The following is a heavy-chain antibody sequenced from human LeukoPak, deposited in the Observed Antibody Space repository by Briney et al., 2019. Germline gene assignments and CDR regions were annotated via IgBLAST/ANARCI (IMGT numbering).Heavy chain of an antibody. V-gene: IGHV3-33*01. CDR3: ARGYYAGRGHHFEY. Sequence: PGKSLRLSCATSGFTFSGYGMHWVRQAPGKGLEWVTVIWSDGSNKYYADSVKGRFTISRDNSKNTLYLQMNSLRAEDTAVYYCARGYYAGRGHHFEYWGQGTLVTVPS. CDR1: GFTFSGYG. D-gene: IGHD3-22*01. CDR2: IWSDGSNK. J-gene: IGHJ4*02.